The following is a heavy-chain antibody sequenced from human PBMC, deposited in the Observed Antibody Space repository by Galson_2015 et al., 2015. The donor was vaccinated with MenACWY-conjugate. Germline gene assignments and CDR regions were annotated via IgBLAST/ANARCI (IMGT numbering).Heavy chain of an antibody. D-gene: IGHD3-10*01. V-gene: IGHV1-18*01. CDR3: ARVVDYYGSGNYGAYFDH. J-gene: IGHJ4*02. CDR2: ISVYNGNR. CDR1: GYTFTSYT. Sequence: SVKVSCKASGYTFTSYTITWVRQVPGQGLEWMGWISVYNGNRKYAQKFQGRVTMTTDTSTSTAYMELRSLRSDDTAVYYCARVVDYYGSGNYGAYFDHWGQGTLVTVSP.